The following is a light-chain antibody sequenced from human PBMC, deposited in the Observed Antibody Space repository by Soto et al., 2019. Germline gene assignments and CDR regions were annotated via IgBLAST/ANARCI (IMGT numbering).Light chain of an antibody. CDR3: AACHDSLNGYV. J-gene: IGLJ1*01. V-gene: IGLV1-44*01. Sequence: QSVLTQPPSASGTPGQRVTISCSGSSSNIGSNTVNWYQQLPGTAPKLLIYSNHHRPSGVPDRFSGSKSGTSASLAISGLQSEDEADYYCAACHDSLNGYVFGTGTKVTVL. CDR1: SSNIGSNT. CDR2: SNH.